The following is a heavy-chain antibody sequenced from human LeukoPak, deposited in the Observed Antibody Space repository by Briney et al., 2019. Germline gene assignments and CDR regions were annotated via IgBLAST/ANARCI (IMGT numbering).Heavy chain of an antibody. CDR2: ISITGSS. J-gene: IGHJ4*02. CDR3: AREKQQLEDYFDY. Sequence: PGGSLRLSCAASGFTFSSYEMNWVRQAPGKGLEWVSYISITGSSDYADSVKGRFTISRDNAKNSLYLQMNSLRGEDTAVYYCAREKQQLEDYFDYWGQGALVTVSS. CDR1: GFTFSSYE. D-gene: IGHD6-13*01. V-gene: IGHV3-48*03.